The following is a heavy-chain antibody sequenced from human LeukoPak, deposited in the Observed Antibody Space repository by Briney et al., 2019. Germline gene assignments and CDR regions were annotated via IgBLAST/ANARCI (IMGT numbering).Heavy chain of an antibody. CDR3: AKRGVVIRVILVGFHKQAYYFDS. Sequence: GGSLRLSCAVSGITLSNCGMSWVRQAPGKGLEWVAGISDSGGATNYAASVKGRFTISRDNPKNTLYLQMNSLRAEDTAVYFCAKRGVVIRVILVGFHKQAYYFDSWGQGALVTVSS. V-gene: IGHV3-23*01. D-gene: IGHD3-22*01. CDR2: ISDSGGAT. CDR1: GITLSNCG. J-gene: IGHJ4*02.